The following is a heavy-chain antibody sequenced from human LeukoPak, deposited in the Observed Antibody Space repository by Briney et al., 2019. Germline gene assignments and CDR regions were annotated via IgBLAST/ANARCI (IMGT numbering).Heavy chain of an antibody. CDR1: RGTFSNYA. Sequence: SVKVSCKASRGTFSNYAISWVRQAPGQGLEWMGGIIPIFGTANYAQKFRGRVTITADESTSTAYMELSSLRSEDTAVYYCARAKNTLGYSSGWYEDSFFDYWGQGTLVTVSS. CDR3: ARAKNTLGYSSGWYEDSFFDY. D-gene: IGHD6-19*01. CDR2: IIPIFGTA. V-gene: IGHV1-69*13. J-gene: IGHJ4*02.